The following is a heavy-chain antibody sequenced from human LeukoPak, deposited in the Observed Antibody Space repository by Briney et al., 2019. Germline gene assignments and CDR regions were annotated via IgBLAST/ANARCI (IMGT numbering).Heavy chain of an antibody. CDR3: AKDREADY. Sequence: GGSLRLSCAASGFTFSSYSMNWVRQAPGKGLEWVSSISSSSSYIYYADSVKGRFTISRDNSKNTLYLQMNSLRAEDTAVYYCAKDREADYWGQGTLVTVSS. J-gene: IGHJ4*02. CDR1: GFTFSSYS. V-gene: IGHV3-21*01. CDR2: ISSSSSYI.